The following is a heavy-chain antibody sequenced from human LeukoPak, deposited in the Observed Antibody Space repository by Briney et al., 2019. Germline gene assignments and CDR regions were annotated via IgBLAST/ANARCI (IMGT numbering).Heavy chain of an antibody. J-gene: IGHJ4*02. Sequence: PGGSLRLSCAASGLTFNDYWMHWVRQAPGKGLVWVSRIKGDGSSTTYADSVKGRFTISRDNAKNTLYLQMNSLRAEDTAVYYCARARAVAGPFDYWGQGTLVTVSS. V-gene: IGHV3-74*01. CDR3: ARARAVAGPFDY. CDR2: IKGDGSST. CDR1: GLTFNDYW. D-gene: IGHD6-19*01.